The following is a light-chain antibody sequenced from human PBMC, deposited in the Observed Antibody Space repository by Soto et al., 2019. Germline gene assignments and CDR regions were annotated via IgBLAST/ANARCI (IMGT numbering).Light chain of an antibody. Sequence: EIVLTQSPATLSLSPGERAALSCRASQSVNSYLSWYQQKPGQAPRLLIYGASSRATGVPARFSGSGSGTDFTLTISSLEPEDFAFYYCQQHINWPLTFGGGTKVEIK. CDR3: QQHINWPLT. CDR2: GAS. V-gene: IGKV3-11*01. CDR1: QSVNSY. J-gene: IGKJ4*01.